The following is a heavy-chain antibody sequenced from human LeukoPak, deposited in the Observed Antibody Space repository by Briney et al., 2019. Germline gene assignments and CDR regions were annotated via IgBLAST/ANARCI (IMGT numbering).Heavy chain of an antibody. CDR2: IFSDGGT. V-gene: IGHV3-53*01. J-gene: IGHJ4*02. D-gene: IGHD7-27*01. Sequence: GGSLRLSCAASGFTVSSNYMSWVRQAPGKGLEWVSIIFSDGGTSYADSVKGRFTISRDNSKSTLYLQMNSLRAEDTAVYYCTRDRGSSTLGDYWGQGTLVTVSS. CDR3: TRDRGSSTLGDY. CDR1: GFTVSSNY.